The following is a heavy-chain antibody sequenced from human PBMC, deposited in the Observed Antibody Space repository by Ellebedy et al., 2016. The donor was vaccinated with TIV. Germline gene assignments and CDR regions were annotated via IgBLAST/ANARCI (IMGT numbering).Heavy chain of an antibody. CDR1: GLTFGSHW. D-gene: IGHD1-26*01. V-gene: IGHV3-7*03. CDR2: INPDGSQK. J-gene: IGHJ5*02. CDR3: ARGLGWGWFDP. Sequence: GGSLRLSCAASGLTFGSHWMSWVRQAPGKGLECVAKINPDGSQKYYVDSVKGRFTISRDNPKNSLYLQMNSLRVDDTAVYYCARGLGWGWFDPWGQGTLVTVSS.